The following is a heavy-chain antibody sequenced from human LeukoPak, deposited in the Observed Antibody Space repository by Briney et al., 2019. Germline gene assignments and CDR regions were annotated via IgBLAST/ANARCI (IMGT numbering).Heavy chain of an antibody. J-gene: IGHJ3*02. CDR2: INWSGGST. D-gene: IGHD2-21*02. V-gene: IGHV3-20*01. CDR3: ASGLGDHDAFDI. Sequence: AWGSLRLSCAASGFTFYDYDMSWGRQAPGKGLEWVSGINWSGGSTGYPYPVRGGFTISRDNAKNPLYLQMNSLRAEDTALYHCASGLGDHDAFDIWGQGTMVTVSS. CDR1: GFTFYDYD.